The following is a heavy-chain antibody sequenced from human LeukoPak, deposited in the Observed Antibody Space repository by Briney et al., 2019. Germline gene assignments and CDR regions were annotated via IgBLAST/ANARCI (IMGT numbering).Heavy chain of an antibody. CDR2: IIPIFGTA. V-gene: IGHV1-69*01. J-gene: IGHJ4*02. D-gene: IGHD6-6*01. CDR3: ARDLRECSSSSGVWVV. CDR1: GGTFSSYA. Sequence: ASVKVSCKASGGTFSSYAISWVRQAPGQGLEWMGGIIPIFGTANHAQKFQGRVTITADESTSTAYMELSSLRSEDTAVYYCARDLRECSSSSGVWVVWGQGTLVTVSS.